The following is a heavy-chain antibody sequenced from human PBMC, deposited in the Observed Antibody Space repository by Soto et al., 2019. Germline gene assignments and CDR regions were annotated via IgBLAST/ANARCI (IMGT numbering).Heavy chain of an antibody. V-gene: IGHV3-23*01. CDR2: ISGTGGDT. D-gene: IGHD5-12*01. J-gene: IGHJ4*02. Sequence: EMQLLESGGGLVQPGGSLRLSCAAPGFTFSSYVMNWVCQAPGKGLEWVSTISGTGGDTYYADSVKGRFTVSRDNSKNTLFLQMDSLRAEDTAVYYCAKGNNGYALFFDYWGQGTLVTVSS. CDR1: GFTFSSYV. CDR3: AKGNNGYALFFDY.